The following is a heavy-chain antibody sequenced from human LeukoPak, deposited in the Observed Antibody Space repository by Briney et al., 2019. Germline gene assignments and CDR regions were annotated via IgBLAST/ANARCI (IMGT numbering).Heavy chain of an antibody. J-gene: IGHJ5*02. D-gene: IGHD6-19*01. CDR1: GGSFSGYY. CDR3: ARGQGIAVAGTSLYWFDP. V-gene: IGHV4-34*01. Sequence: PSETLSLTCAVYGGSFSGYYWSWIRQPPGKGLEWIGEINHSGSTNYNPSLKSRVTISVDTSKNQFSLKLSSVTAADTAVYYCARGQGIAVAGTSLYWFDPWGQGTPVTVSS. CDR2: INHSGST.